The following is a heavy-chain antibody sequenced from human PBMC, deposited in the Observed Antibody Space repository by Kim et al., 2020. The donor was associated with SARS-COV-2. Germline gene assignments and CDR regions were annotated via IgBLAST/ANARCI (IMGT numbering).Heavy chain of an antibody. CDR2: ISSSSSYI. Sequence: GGSLRLSCAASGFTFSSYSMNWVRQAPGKGLEWVSSISSSSSYIYYADSVKGRFTISRDNAKNSLYLQMNSLRAEDTAVYYCARESRYGSGIVEEVYWGQGTLVTVSS. V-gene: IGHV3-21*01. CDR3: ARESRYGSGIVEEVY. CDR1: GFTFSSYS. J-gene: IGHJ4*02. D-gene: IGHD3-10*01.